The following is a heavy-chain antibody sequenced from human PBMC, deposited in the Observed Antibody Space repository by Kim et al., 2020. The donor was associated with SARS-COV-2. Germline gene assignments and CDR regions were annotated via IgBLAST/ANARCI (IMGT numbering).Heavy chain of an antibody. CDR3: ARDLITIFGVVRKGDY. CDR2: ISSSGSTI. V-gene: IGHV3-48*03. CDR1: GFTFSSYE. D-gene: IGHD3-3*01. Sequence: GGSLRLSCAASGFTFSSYEMNWVRQAPGKGLEWVSYISSSGSTIYYADSVKGRFTISRDNAKNSLYLQMNGLRAEDTAVYYCARDLITIFGVVRKGDYWGQGTLVTVSS. J-gene: IGHJ4*02.